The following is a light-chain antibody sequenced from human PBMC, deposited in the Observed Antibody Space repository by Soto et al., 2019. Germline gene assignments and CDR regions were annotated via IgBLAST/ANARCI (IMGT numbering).Light chain of an antibody. CDR3: QAWDRTTYV. J-gene: IGLJ1*01. V-gene: IGLV3-1*01. CDR2: QDT. CDR1: KLGDKY. Sequence: SYELTQPPSVSVSPGQTASITCSGDKLGDKYACWCQQKPGQSPVLVIYQDTKRPSGIPERFSGSNSGNTATLTISGTQAMDEADYYCQAWDRTTYVFGTGTKLTVL.